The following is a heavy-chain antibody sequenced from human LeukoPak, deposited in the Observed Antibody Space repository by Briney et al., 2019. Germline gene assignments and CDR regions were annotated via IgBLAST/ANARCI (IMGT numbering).Heavy chain of an antibody. Sequence: PGGSLRLSCAASGFIFSNYGVHWVRQAPGKGLEWVAVISSDGTKTYYAESVKGRFTTSRDNFQSTLYLQMDSLRPEDTAVYYCAKTMRGGAAEQYSQHWGQGTLVTVSS. CDR1: GFIFSNYG. J-gene: IGHJ1*01. CDR2: ISSDGTKT. V-gene: IGHV3-30*18. D-gene: IGHD3-22*01. CDR3: AKTMRGGAAEQYSQH.